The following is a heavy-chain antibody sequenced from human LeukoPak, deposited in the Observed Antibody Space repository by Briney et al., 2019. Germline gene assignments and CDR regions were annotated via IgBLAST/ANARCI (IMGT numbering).Heavy chain of an antibody. V-gene: IGHV4-39*01. CDR2: IYYSGST. J-gene: IGHJ4*02. D-gene: IGHD3-16*01. CDR3: ARAVWGSYECYFDY. CDR1: GGSISSSSYY. Sequence: SETLSLTCTVSGGSISSSSYYWCWIRQHPGKGLEWIGSIYYSGSTYYNPSLKTRVTISVDTSKNQFSLKLSSVTAADTAVYYCARAVWGSYECYFDYWGQGTLVTVSS.